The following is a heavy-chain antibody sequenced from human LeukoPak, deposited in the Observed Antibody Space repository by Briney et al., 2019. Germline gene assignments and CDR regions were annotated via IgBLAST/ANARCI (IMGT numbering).Heavy chain of an antibody. V-gene: IGHV3-48*02. J-gene: IGHJ4*02. Sequence: GGSLRLSCAASGFTFSSYAMNWVRQAPGKGLEWLSYISLSSNTIYYADSVKGRFTISRDNAKDSLYLQMNSLRDEDTAVYYCARGETALTSHLDYWGQGTLVTVSS. CDR2: ISLSSNTI. D-gene: IGHD2-21*02. CDR3: ARGETALTSHLDY. CDR1: GFTFSSYA.